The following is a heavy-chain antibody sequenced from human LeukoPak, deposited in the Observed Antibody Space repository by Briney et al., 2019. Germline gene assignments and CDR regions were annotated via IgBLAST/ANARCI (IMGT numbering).Heavy chain of an antibody. J-gene: IGHJ4*02. Sequence: SETLSLTCTVSGGSIRSYYWSWIRQPPGKGLEWIGYMYYSGSTNYNPSLKSRVTISVDTSKNQFSLKLSSVTAADTAVYYCACGYDSDYASFDYWGQGTLVTVSS. D-gene: IGHD3-22*01. CDR3: ACGYDSDYASFDY. CDR2: MYYSGST. V-gene: IGHV4-59*12. CDR1: GGSIRSYY.